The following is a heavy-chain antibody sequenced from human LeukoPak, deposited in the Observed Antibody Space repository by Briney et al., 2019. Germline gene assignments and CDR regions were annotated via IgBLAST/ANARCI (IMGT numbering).Heavy chain of an antibody. D-gene: IGHD1-26*01. V-gene: IGHV3-53*01. J-gene: IGHJ4*02. CDR2: IYTSGTT. Sequence: PGGSLRLSCAASGFTVSSNFMTWVRQAPGTGLEWVSVIYTSGTTYYADSVKDRFTISRDNSKNTVYLQMNSLRAEDTAIYYCAKEYTGTFSPFPSYFNNWGQGTLVTVSS. CDR3: AKEYTGTFSPFPSYFNN. CDR1: GFTVSSNF.